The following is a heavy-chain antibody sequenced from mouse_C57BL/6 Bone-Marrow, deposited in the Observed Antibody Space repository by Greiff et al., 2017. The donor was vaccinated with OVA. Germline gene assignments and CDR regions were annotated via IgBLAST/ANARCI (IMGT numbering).Heavy chain of an antibody. D-gene: IGHD2-12*01. CDR2: IDPEDGDT. CDR1: GYNIKDYY. CDR3: TTVDYNYDGYCAY. V-gene: IGHV14-1*01. J-gene: IGHJ3*01. Sequence: VQLQQSGAELVRPGASVKLSCTASGYNIKDYYMHWVKQRPEQGLEWIGRIDPEDGDTEYDPKFQGKATMTADTSSNTDSLPLSSLTSEDTAVYYCTTVDYNYDGYCAYWGQGTLVTVSA.